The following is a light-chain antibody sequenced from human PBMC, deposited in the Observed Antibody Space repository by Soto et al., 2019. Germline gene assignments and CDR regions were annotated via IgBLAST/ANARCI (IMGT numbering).Light chain of an antibody. CDR1: QSVSSN. J-gene: IGKJ1*01. V-gene: IGKV3-15*01. Sequence: EIVMTQSPATLSVSPGERATLSCRASQSVSSNLVWYQQKPGQAPRLLIYGASTRATGIPARFSGSGSGTEFTITISSLQSEDFAVYYCRQYNTWPRTFGQGTKVEIK. CDR3: RQYNTWPRT. CDR2: GAS.